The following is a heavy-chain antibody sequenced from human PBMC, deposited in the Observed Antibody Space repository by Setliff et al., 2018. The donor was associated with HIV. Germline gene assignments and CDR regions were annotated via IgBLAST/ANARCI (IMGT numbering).Heavy chain of an antibody. CDR3: ARVGDYGSGGWFDP. J-gene: IGHJ5*02. V-gene: IGHV4-61*09. Sequence: LSLTCNVSGGSISSGNYYWSWIRLPAGKGLEWVGHIYTSGSTNYNPSLKSRVTISIDTSKNQFSLKLNSVTAADTAVYYCARVGDYGSGGWFDPWGQGTLVTVSS. CDR2: IYTSGST. D-gene: IGHD3-10*01. CDR1: GGSISSGNYY.